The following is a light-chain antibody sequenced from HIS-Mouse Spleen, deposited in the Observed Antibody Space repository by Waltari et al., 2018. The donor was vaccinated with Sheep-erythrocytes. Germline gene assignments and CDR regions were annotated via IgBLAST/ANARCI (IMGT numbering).Light chain of an antibody. CDR2: EGS. CDR1: SSDVGSYNL. CDR3: CSYAGSSTPWV. J-gene: IGLJ3*02. V-gene: IGLV2-23*01. Sequence: QSALTQPPSVSGSPGQSIPISCTGTSSDVGSYNLFSWYQQHPGKAPKLMIYEGSKRPSGVSNRFSGSKSGNTASLTISGLQAEDEADYYCCSYAGSSTPWVFGGGTKLTVL.